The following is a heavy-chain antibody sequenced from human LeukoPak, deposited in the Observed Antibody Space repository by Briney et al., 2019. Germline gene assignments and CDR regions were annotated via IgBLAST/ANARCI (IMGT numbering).Heavy chain of an antibody. CDR2: INHSGST. CDR3: ARGFRWVTNY. V-gene: IGHV4-34*01. CDR1: GGSFSGYY. Sequence: SETLSLTCAVYGGSFSGYYWSWIRRPPGKGLEWIGEINHSGSTNYTPSLKSRVTISVDTSKNQFSLKLSSVTAADTAVYYCARGFRWVTNYWGQGTLVTVSS. D-gene: IGHD4-17*01. J-gene: IGHJ4*02.